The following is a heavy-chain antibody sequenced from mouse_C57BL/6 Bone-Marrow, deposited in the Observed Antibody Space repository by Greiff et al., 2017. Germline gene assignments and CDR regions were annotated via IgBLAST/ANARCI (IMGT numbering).Heavy chain of an antibody. CDR2: IDPSDSYT. CDR1: GYTFTSYW. V-gene: IGHV1-69*01. J-gene: IGHJ3*01. CDR3: ARGGIYDGYYVFAY. Sequence: VQLQQPGAELVMPGASVKLSCKASGYTFTSYWMHWVKQRPGQGLEWIGEIDPSDSYTNYNQKFKGKSTLTVDKSSSTAYMQLSSLTSEDSAVXYCARGGIYDGYYVFAYWGQGTLVTVSA. D-gene: IGHD2-3*01.